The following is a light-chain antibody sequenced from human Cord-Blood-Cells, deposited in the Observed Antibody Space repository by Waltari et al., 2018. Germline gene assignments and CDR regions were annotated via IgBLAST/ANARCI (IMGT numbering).Light chain of an antibody. V-gene: IGLV3-21*04. CDR1: NIGSKS. CDR2: YDS. CDR3: QVWDSSSDHPV. Sequence: SYVLTQPPSVSVAPGKTARITCGGNNIGSKSVHWYQQKPGQAPVLVIYYDSDRPSGIPERCSGSNSGNTATLTISRVEAGDEADYCCQVWDSSSDHPVFGGGTKLTVL. J-gene: IGLJ3*02.